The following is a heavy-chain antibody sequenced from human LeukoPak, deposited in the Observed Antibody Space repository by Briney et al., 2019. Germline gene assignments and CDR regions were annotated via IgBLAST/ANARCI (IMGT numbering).Heavy chain of an antibody. CDR1: GGSISSSSYY. CDR2: IYYSGST. CDR3: ARHPLITGTSFGDYYYYYMDV. J-gene: IGHJ6*03. Sequence: SETLSLTCTVSGGSISSSSYYWGWIRQPPGKGLEWIGSIYYSGSTYYNPSLKSRVTISVDTSKNQFSLKLSSVTAADTAVYYCARHPLITGTSFGDYYYYYMDVWGKGTTVTVSS. V-gene: IGHV4-39*01. D-gene: IGHD1-7*01.